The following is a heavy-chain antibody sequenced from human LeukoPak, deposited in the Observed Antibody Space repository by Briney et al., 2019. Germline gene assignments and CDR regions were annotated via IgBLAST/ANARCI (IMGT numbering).Heavy chain of an antibody. Sequence: SETLSLTCTVSGGSITNYFWSWIRQPPEKGLEWIGYTHSSGSTNYNPSLKSRVTTSVDTSKNQLSLKLNSVTAADTAVYYYARHPGGNPAHRFDNWGQGTLVTVSS. J-gene: IGHJ4*02. V-gene: IGHV4-59*08. CDR3: ARHPGGNPAHRFDN. CDR1: GGSITNYF. CDR2: THSSGST. D-gene: IGHD4-23*01.